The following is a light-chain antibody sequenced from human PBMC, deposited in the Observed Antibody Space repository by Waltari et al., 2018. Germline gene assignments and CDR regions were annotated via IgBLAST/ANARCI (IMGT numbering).Light chain of an antibody. CDR2: EVS. CDR1: SSDIGAYNY. V-gene: IGLV2-8*01. Sequence: QSALTQPPSASGSPGQSVTIPCTGTSSDIGAYNYVSWYQQHPGKAPKRMIYEVSKRPSGVPDRFSGSKSGNTASLTVSGLQAEDEADYYCSSYAGSNNYVFGTGTKVTVL. CDR3: SSYAGSNNYV. J-gene: IGLJ1*01.